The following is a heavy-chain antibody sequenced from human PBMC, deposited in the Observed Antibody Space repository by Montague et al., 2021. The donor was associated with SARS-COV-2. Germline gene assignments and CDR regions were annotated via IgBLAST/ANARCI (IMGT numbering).Heavy chain of an antibody. J-gene: IGHJ6*02. CDR3: ARRTYDILTGYDYGMDV. V-gene: IGHV2-70*11. CDR1: GFSLSTSGMC. CDR2: IDWDDDK. D-gene: IGHD3-9*01. Sequence: PALVKPTQTLTLTCTFSGFSLSTSGMCVSWIRQPPGKALEWLARIDWDDDKYYSTPLKTRLTISKDTSKNQVALTMTNMDPVDTATYYCARRTYDILTGYDYGMDVWGQGTTVTVSS.